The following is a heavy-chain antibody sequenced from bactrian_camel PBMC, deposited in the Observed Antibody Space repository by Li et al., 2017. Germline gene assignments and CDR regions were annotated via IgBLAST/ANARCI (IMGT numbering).Heavy chain of an antibody. CDR1: GNTARNRV. Sequence: HVQLVESGGGSVQAGGNLTLSCTASGNTARNRVWGWFRQAPGKRREGVAAVDTSDRTNYAESVKGRFTISKDNAKGILYLQMNNLKPDDTGMYYCAAESTGPLWLGYFGNCGVGYWGQGTQVTVS. V-gene: IGHV3S53*01. CDR3: AAESTGPLWLGYFGNCGVGY. CDR2: VDTSDRT. J-gene: IGHJ6*01. D-gene: IGHD1*01.